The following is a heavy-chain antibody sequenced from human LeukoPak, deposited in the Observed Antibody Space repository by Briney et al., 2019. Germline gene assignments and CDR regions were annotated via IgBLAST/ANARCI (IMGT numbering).Heavy chain of an antibody. CDR1: GFTFSSYG. V-gene: IGHV3-30*18. CDR3: AKPETGYYYYGMDV. J-gene: IGHJ6*02. Sequence: GGSLRLSCAASGFTFSSYGMHWVRQAPGKGLEWVAVISYDGSNKYYADSVKGRFTISRDNSKNTLYLQMNSLRAEDTAVCYCAKPETGYYYYGMDVWGQGTTVTVSS. CDR2: ISYDGSNK.